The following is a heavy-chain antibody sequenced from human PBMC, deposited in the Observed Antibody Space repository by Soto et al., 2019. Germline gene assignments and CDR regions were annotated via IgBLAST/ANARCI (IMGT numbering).Heavy chain of an antibody. CDR2: IIPIFGTA. Sequence: QVQLVQSGAEVKKPGSSVKVSCKASGGTFSSYAISWVRQAPGQGLEWMGGIIPIFGTANYAQKLQGRVTITADESTSTAYMELSRLRSEDTAVYYCARVGGDIVVVPAARSYYYYGMDVWGQGTTVTVSS. J-gene: IGHJ6*02. CDR3: ARVGGDIVVVPAARSYYYYGMDV. V-gene: IGHV1-69*01. D-gene: IGHD2-2*01. CDR1: GGTFSSYA.